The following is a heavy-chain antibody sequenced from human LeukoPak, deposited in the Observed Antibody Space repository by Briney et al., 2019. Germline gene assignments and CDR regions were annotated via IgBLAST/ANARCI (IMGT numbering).Heavy chain of an antibody. CDR1: GGSVSSYY. J-gene: IGHJ6*03. CDR3: ARACVSVAPLYYYYYMDV. D-gene: IGHD2-15*01. CDR2: IYYSGST. V-gene: IGHV4-59*02. Sequence: SETLSLTCTVSGGSVSSYYWSWIRQPPGKGLEWIGYIYYSGSTNYNPSLKSRVTISVDTSKNQFSLKLSSVTAADTAVYYCARACVSVAPLYYYYYMDVWGKGTTVTVSS.